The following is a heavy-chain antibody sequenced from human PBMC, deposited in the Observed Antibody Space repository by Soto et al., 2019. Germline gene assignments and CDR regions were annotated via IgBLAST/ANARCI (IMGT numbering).Heavy chain of an antibody. Sequence: QVPLVQSGAEVKKPGASVTVSCKASGYRFSDYYLHWVRQAPGQGPEWMGWMNPNSGDTKYAQKFKGRVTMTRDTSVRTAFMDLNWLKSDDTAVYYCARESGGATATLDYYYFYMDVWGIGTTVTVSS. CDR1: GYRFSDYY. J-gene: IGHJ6*03. CDR3: ARESGGATATLDYYYFYMDV. V-gene: IGHV1-2*02. D-gene: IGHD5-12*01. CDR2: MNPNSGDT.